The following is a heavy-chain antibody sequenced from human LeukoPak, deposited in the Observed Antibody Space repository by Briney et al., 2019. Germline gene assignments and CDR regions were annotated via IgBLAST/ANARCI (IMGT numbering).Heavy chain of an antibody. CDR3: AREQAAAGDAGSLGYFDY. Sequence: GRSLRLSCAASGFTFSSYAMHWVRQAPGKGLEWVAVISYDGSNKYYADSVKGRFTISRDNSKNTLYLQMNSLRAEDTAVYYCAREQAAAGDAGSLGYFDYWGQGTLVTVSS. V-gene: IGHV3-30*01. D-gene: IGHD6-13*01. CDR2: ISYDGSNK. CDR1: GFTFSSYA. J-gene: IGHJ4*02.